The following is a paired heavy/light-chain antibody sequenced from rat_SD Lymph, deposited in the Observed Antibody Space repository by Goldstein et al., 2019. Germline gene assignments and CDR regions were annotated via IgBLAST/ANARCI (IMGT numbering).Heavy chain of an antibody. Sequence: EVKLVESGGGLVQPGRSLKLSCAASGFSFNDYWMGWVRQAPGKGLEWIGEINQDSSTINYTPSLKDKFTISRDNAQNTLYLQMSKLGSEDTAIYYCARADMDAWGQGASVTVSS. V-gene: IGHV4-2*01. J-gene: IGHJ4*01. CDR3: ARADMDA. CDR1: GFSFNDYW. CDR2: INQDSSTI.
Light chain of an antibody. CDR2: HTS. V-gene: IGKV10S9*01. J-gene: IGKJ2-3*01. CDR3: QQGYTPPYT. CDR1: ENINNY. Sequence: DIKMTQSPSSLSASLGERVTISCRASENINNYLSWYQKKEDGSVKLLIYHTSRLQPGAPSRFSGSGSGKDYSLTISGLESEDIATYYCQQGYTPPYTFGAGTKLELK.